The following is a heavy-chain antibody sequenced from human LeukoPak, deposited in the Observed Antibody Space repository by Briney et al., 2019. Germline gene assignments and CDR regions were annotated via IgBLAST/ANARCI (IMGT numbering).Heavy chain of an antibody. CDR1: GYTFTSYD. D-gene: IGHD1-26*01. J-gene: IGHJ4*02. Sequence: EASVKVSCKASGYTFTSYDINWVRQATGPGLEWMGWMNPNSGNTGYAQKFQGRVTMTRNTSISTAYMEQSSLRSEDTAVYYCARSHSGSYLHFDYWGQGTLVTVSS. CDR2: MNPNSGNT. V-gene: IGHV1-8*01. CDR3: ARSHSGSYLHFDY.